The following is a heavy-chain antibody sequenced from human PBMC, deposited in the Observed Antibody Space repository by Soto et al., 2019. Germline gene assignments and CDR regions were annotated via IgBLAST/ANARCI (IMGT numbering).Heavy chain of an antibody. CDR1: WFNLAELC. CDR2: FDPEDGET. D-gene: IGHD3-22*01. J-gene: IGHJ4*02. V-gene: IGHV1-24*01. CDR3: ATGRFDSSGYRRFDD. Sequence: ASVKDSWKVFWFNLAELCIRRMRKAPGKGLEWMGGFDPEDGETIYAQKFQGRVTMTEDTSTDTAYMELSSLRSEDTAVYYCATGRFDSSGYRRFDDWGQGTLVTVS.